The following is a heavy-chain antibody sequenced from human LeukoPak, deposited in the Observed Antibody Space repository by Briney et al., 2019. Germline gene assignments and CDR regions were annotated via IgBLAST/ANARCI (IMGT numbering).Heavy chain of an antibody. D-gene: IGHD4-17*01. CDR1: GYTFTSYY. CDR3: ARDPDYGDLLFSYYFDY. V-gene: IGHV1-46*01. Sequence: ASVKVSCKASGYTFTSYYMHWVRQAPGQGLEWMGVINPSGGSTSCAQKFQGRVTMTRDTSTSTVYMELSSLTSEDTAVYYCARDPDYGDLLFSYYFDYWGQGTLVTVSS. CDR2: INPSGGST. J-gene: IGHJ4*02.